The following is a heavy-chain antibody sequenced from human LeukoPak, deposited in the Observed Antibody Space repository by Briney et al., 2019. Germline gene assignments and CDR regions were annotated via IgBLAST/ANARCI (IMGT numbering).Heavy chain of an antibody. CDR2: ISSISSYI. D-gene: IGHD4-17*01. CDR1: GFSFSSYS. CDR3: AREADDGCR. V-gene: IGHV3-21*01. Sequence: GGSLRLSCAASGFSFSSYSMNWVRQAPGKGLEWVSSISSISSYIYYADSVKGRFTISRDNAKNTLYLQMNSLRAEDTAVYYCAREADDGCRWGQGTLVTVST. J-gene: IGHJ4*02.